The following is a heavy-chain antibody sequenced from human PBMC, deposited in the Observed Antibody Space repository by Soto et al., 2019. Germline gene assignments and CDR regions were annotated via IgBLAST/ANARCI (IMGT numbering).Heavy chain of an antibody. CDR3: ARDKERLQLCGNYYYAMDV. V-gene: IGHV1-69*12. J-gene: IGHJ6*02. CDR1: GGTFSSFA. Sequence: QVQLVQSGAEVKKPGSSVKVSCKAFGGTFSSFAISWVRQAPGQGLEWMGGIMPIFRTPDYAQKFQGRVTITADECTSTADMELSSRRSEDTAVYYCARDKERLQLCGNYYYAMDVWGQGTTVTVSS. D-gene: IGHD6-25*01. CDR2: IMPIFRTP.